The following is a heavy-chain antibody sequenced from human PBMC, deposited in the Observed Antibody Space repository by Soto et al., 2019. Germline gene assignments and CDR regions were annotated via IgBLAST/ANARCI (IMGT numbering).Heavy chain of an antibody. J-gene: IGHJ6*02. CDR1: VYGLTSYS. CDR2: MNPNSGNT. Sequence: LVNFTCKSSVYGLTSYSLNLGRQATGQGLEWRGWMNPNSGNTGYAQKFQGRVTMTRNTSISTAYMDLSRLRSEDTAVYYCARVLDRGSYYYYYYYGMDVWGQRITVTVSS. CDR3: ARVLDRGSYYYYYYYGMDV. D-gene: IGHD1-26*01. V-gene: IGHV1-8*01.